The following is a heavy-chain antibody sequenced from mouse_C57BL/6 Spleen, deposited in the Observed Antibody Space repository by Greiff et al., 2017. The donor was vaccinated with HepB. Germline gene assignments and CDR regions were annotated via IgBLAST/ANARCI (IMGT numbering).Heavy chain of an antibody. CDR3: ARESFPLLLFDY. Sequence: QVQLQQPGAELVRPGSSVKLSCKASGYTFTSYWMDWVKQRPGQGLEWIGNIYPSDSETHYNQKFKDKATLTVDKSSSTAYMQLSSLTSEDSAVYFCARESFPLLLFDYWGQGTTLTVSS. D-gene: IGHD2-1*01. V-gene: IGHV1-61*01. CDR2: IYPSDSET. J-gene: IGHJ2*01. CDR1: GYTFTSYW.